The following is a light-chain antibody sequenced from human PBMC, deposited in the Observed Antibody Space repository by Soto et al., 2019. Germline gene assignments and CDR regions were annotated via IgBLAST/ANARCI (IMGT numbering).Light chain of an antibody. V-gene: IGKV1-5*03. J-gene: IGKJ1*01. CDR1: QSISHW. CDR2: KAS. CDR3: QQYNSCRA. Sequence: DIQMTQSPSTLSASVGDRVTITCRASQSISHWLAWHQQKPGKAPKLLIYKASTLESGVPSRFSGSGSGTEFTLTISSLQPDDFATYYCQQYNSCRAIGQGTKVDIK.